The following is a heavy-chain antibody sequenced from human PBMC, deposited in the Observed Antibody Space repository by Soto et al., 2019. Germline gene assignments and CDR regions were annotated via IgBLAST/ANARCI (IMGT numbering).Heavy chain of an antibody. CDR2: IYYSGST. CDR1: GGSISSYY. V-gene: IGHV4-59*01. Sequence: QVQLQESGPGLVKPSETLSLTCTVSGGSISSYYWSWIRQPPGKGLEWIGYIYYSGSTNYNPSLKSRVTISVDTSKNQFSLKLSSVTAADTAVYYCAREWELRGHAFDIWGQGTMVTVSS. J-gene: IGHJ3*02. D-gene: IGHD1-26*01. CDR3: AREWELRGHAFDI.